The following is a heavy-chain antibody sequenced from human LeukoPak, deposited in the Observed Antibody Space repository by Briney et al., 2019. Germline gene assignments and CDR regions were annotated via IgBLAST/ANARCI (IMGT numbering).Heavy chain of an antibody. Sequence: PGRSLRLSCTASGFTFGDYAMSWFRQAPGKGLEWVGFIRSKAYGGTTEYAASVKGRFTISRDDSKSIAYLQMNSLKTEDTAVYYCTRAFDVYDILTGYSLNSAETFDYWGQGTLVTVSS. J-gene: IGHJ4*02. CDR2: IRSKAYGGTT. D-gene: IGHD3-9*01. V-gene: IGHV3-49*03. CDR3: TRAFDVYDILTGYSLNSAETFDY. CDR1: GFTFGDYA.